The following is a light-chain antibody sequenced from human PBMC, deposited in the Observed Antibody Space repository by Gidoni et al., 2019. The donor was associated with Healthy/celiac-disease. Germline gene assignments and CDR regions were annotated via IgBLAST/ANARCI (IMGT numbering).Light chain of an antibody. V-gene: IGKV3-15*01. CDR2: GAS. J-gene: IGKJ1*01. CDR1: QRVSSN. Sequence: PGERATLSCRASQRVSSNLAWYQQKPGQAPRLLIYGASTRATGIPARFSGSGSGTEFTLTISSLQSEDFACYYCQQYNNWWTFGQGTKVEIK. CDR3: QQYNNWWT.